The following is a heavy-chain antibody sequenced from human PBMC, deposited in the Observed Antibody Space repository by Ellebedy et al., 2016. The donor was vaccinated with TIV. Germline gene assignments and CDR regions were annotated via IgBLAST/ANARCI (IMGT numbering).Heavy chain of an antibody. D-gene: IGHD2-15*01. V-gene: IGHV1-69*04. CDR1: GGTFSSYA. Sequence: AASVKVSCKASGGTFSSYAISWVRQAPGQGLEWMGRIIPILGIANYAQKFQGRVTITADKFTSTAYMELSSLRSEDTAVYYCARGLVVVAATPSYFDYWGQGTLVTVSS. CDR2: IIPILGIA. CDR3: ARGLVVVAATPSYFDY. J-gene: IGHJ4*02.